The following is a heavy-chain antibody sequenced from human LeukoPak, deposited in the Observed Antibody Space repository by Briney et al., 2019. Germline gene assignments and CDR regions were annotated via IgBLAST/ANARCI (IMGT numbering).Heavy chain of an antibody. Sequence: PGRPLRLSCAASGFTFSSYGMHWVRHGPGKGLVWVSRINSDGSSTSYADSVKGRFTISRDNAKNTLYLQMNSLRAEDTAVYYCARASYSSSCIGYWGQGTLVTVSS. V-gene: IGHV3-74*01. CDR1: GFTFSSYG. D-gene: IGHD6-13*01. J-gene: IGHJ4*02. CDR3: ARASYSSSCIGY. CDR2: INSDGSST.